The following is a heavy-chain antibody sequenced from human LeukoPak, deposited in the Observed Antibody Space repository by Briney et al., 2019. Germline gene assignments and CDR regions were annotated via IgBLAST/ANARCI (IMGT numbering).Heavy chain of an antibody. CDR3: ARDPGVVAFHYFDF. V-gene: IGHV3-23*01. CDR2: ISGSGGST. J-gene: IGHJ4*02. Sequence: PGGSLRLSCAASGFTFSSYAMSWVRQAPGKGLEWVSAISGSGGSTYYADSVKGRFTISRDNSKNTLYLQMNSLRAGDTAPYFCARDPGVVAFHYFDFWGQGTLVTVSS. D-gene: IGHD3-3*01. CDR1: GFTFSSYA.